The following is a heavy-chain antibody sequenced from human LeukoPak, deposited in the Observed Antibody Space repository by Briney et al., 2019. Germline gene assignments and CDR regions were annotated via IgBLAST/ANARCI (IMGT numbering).Heavy chain of an antibody. CDR2: ISYDGSNK. CDR3: ARGSPSNVPNCYYYGMDV. V-gene: IGHV3-30-3*01. J-gene: IGHJ6*02. CDR1: GFTFSSYA. Sequence: PGRSLRLSCAASGFTFSSYAMHWVRQAPGKGLEWVAVISYDGSNKYYADSVKGRFTISRDNSKNTLYLQMNSLRAEDTAVYYCARGSPSNVPNCYYYGMDVWGQGTTVTVSS.